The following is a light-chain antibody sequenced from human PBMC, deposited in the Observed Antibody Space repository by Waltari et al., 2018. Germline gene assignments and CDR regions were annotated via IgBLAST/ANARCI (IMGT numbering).Light chain of an antibody. Sequence: QSVLTQPPSASGTPGQRVTISCSGSISNIGGNAVNWYQHLPGTAPKLLIYSNSPPPSGIPDRFSGSTSGTSASLAISELQSGDEADYYCATWDDSLNGFYVFGTGTKVTVL. CDR3: ATWDDSLNGFYV. V-gene: IGLV1-44*01. CDR1: ISNIGGNA. CDR2: SNS. J-gene: IGLJ1*01.